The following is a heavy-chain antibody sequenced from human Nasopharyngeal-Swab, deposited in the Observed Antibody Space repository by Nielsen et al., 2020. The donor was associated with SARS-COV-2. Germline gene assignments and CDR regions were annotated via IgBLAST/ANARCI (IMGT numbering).Heavy chain of an antibody. J-gene: IGHJ4*02. CDR1: GYTFIGYY. Sequence: ASVKVSCKASGYTFIGYYMHWVRQAPGQGLEWMGWINPNSGGTNYAQKFQGRVTMTRDTSISTAYMELSRLRSDDTAVYYCARDPDQLPPSYPDYWGQGTLVTVSS. D-gene: IGHD2-2*01. CDR2: INPNSGGT. V-gene: IGHV1-2*02. CDR3: ARDPDQLPPSYPDY.